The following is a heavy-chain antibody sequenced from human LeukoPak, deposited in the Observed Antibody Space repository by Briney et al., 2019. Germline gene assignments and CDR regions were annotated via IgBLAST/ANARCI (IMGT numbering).Heavy chain of an antibody. V-gene: IGHV5-51*01. D-gene: IGHD3-10*01. Sequence: GESLKISCKGSGYSFTNYWIGWVRQMPGKGLEWMGIIYPGDSDTRYSPSFQDQVTISADKSISTAYLQWSSLKASDTAVYYCARQRFTMRAYAGNWFDPWGQGTLVTVSS. CDR3: ARQRFTMRAYAGNWFDP. CDR1: GYSFTNYW. J-gene: IGHJ5*02. CDR2: IYPGDSDT.